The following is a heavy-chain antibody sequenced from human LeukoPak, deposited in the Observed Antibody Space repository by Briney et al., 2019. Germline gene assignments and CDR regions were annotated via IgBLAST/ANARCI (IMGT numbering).Heavy chain of an antibody. CDR2: IYYSGST. V-gene: IGHV4-59*01. J-gene: IGHJ4*02. CDR3: ARRSSGYLRILDY. Sequence: PSETLSLTCTVSLWSISSYYWSCIRQPPGKELDRFGYIYYSGSTNYNPSLKSRVTISVDTSKNQFSLKLSSVSAADTAVYYCARRSSGYLRILDYWGQGTLVTVSS. CDR1: LWSISSYY. D-gene: IGHD3-22*01.